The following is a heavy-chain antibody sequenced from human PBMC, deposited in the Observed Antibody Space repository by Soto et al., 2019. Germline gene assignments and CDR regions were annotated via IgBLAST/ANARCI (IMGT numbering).Heavy chain of an antibody. CDR3: ARIRDPVLRCLEWQDQTGDYFDY. J-gene: IGHJ4*02. Sequence: EVQLVESGGGLVKPGGSLRLSCAASGFTFSSYSMNWVRQAPGKGLEWVSSISSSSSYIYYADSVKGRFTISRDNAKNSLYLQMNSRRAEDTAVYYCARIRDPVLRCLEWQDQTGDYFDYWGQGTLVTVSS. CDR1: GFTFSSYS. CDR2: ISSSSSYI. D-gene: IGHD3-3*01. V-gene: IGHV3-21*01.